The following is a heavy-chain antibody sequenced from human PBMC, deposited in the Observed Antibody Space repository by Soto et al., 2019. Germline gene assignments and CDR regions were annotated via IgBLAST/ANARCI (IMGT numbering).Heavy chain of an antibody. CDR1: GYSISSGYY. D-gene: IGHD3-22*01. CDR2: IYYSGGT. CDR3: ARSGYYYDSSGYQYYFDY. Sequence: SETLSLTCAVSGYSISSGYYWGWIRQPPGKGLEWIGYIYYSGGTYYNPSLKSRVTISVDTSKNQFSLKLSSVTAADTAVYYCARSGYYYDSSGYQYYFDYWGQGTLVTVSS. V-gene: IGHV4-30-4*08. J-gene: IGHJ4*02.